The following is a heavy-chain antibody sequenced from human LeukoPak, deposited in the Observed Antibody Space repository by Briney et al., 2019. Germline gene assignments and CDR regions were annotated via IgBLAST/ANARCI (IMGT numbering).Heavy chain of an antibody. CDR3: ARCYYDYVWGSYRRFDY. CDR1: GGTFSSYA. CDR2: IIPIFGTA. J-gene: IGHJ4*02. Sequence: ASVKVSCKASGGTFSSYAISWVRQAPGQGLEWMGGIIPIFGTANYAQKFQGRVTITADESTSTAYMELSSLRSEDTAVYYCARCYYDYVWGSYRRFDYWGQGTLVTVS. D-gene: IGHD3-16*02. V-gene: IGHV1-69*13.